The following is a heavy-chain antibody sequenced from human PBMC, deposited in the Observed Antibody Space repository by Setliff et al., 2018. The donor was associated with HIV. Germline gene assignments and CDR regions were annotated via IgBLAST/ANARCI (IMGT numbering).Heavy chain of an antibody. Sequence: ASVKVSCKASGYTFIAYGISWVRRAPGQGLEWMGWIGPYNDRTEYAQEFQGRVSLTIDTSASTAYMELRSLRSDDTAVYYCARLSIPAYYYMDVWGKGTTVTVSS. CDR1: GYTFIAYG. D-gene: IGHD2-21*01. V-gene: IGHV1-18*01. CDR3: ARLSIPAYYYMDV. CDR2: IGPYNDRT. J-gene: IGHJ6*03.